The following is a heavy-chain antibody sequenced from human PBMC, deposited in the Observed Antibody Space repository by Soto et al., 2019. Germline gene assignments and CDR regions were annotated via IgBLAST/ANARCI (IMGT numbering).Heavy chain of an antibody. Sequence: QVQLQQWGAGLLKPSETLSLTCAVYGGSFSGYYWSWIRQPPGKGLEWIGEINHSGSTNYNPSLKSRVTISVDTSKHQFSLKLSSVTAADTAVYYCARGIGYFSGIGSGYAGELDYWGQGTLVTVSS. CDR3: ARGIGYFSGIGSGYAGELDY. CDR1: GGSFSGYY. D-gene: IGHD3-22*01. V-gene: IGHV4-34*01. J-gene: IGHJ4*02. CDR2: INHSGST.